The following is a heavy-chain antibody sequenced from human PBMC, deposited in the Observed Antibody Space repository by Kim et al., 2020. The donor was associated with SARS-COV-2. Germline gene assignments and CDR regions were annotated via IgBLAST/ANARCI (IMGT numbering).Heavy chain of an antibody. J-gene: IGHJ5*02. CDR3: ARGVIHGGNLGDWFDP. V-gene: IGHV1-8*01. CDR2: MNPNSGNT. CDR1: GYTFTSYD. D-gene: IGHD2-15*01. Sequence: ASVKVSCKASGYTFTSYDINWVRQATGQGLEWMGWMNPNSGNTGYAQKFQGRVTMTRNTSISTAYMELSSLRSEDTAVYYCARGVIHGGNLGDWFDPWGQGTLVTVSS.